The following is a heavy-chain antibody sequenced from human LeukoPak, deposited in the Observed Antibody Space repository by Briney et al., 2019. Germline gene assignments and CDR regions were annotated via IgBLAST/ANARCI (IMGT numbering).Heavy chain of an antibody. CDR2: ISGSGGST. V-gene: IGHV3-23*01. J-gene: IGHJ4*02. Sequence: GGSLRLSCAASGFTFSSYGMSWVRQAPGKGLEWVSAISGSGGSTYYADSVKGRFTISRDNAKNSLYLQMNSLRAEDTALYYCAKEAEIRSFDYWGQGTLVTVSS. CDR3: AKEAEIRSFDY. CDR1: GFTFSSYG.